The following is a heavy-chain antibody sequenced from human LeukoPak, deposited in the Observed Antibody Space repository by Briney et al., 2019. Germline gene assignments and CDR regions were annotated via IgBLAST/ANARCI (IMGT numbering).Heavy chain of an antibody. Sequence: GASVKVSCKASGYTFTSYGISWVRQAPGQGLEWMGRIIPILGIANYAQKFQGRVTITADKSTSTAYMELSSLRSEDTAVYYCAREGPYNYGYSGIDYWGQGTLVTVSS. CDR1: GYTFTSYG. CDR3: AREGPYNYGYSGIDY. D-gene: IGHD5-18*01. V-gene: IGHV1-69*04. J-gene: IGHJ4*02. CDR2: IIPILGIA.